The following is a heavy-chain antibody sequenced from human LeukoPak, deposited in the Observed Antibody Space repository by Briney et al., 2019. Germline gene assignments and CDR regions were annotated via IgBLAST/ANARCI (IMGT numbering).Heavy chain of an antibody. V-gene: IGHV4-38-2*02. J-gene: IGHJ4*02. D-gene: IGHD5-12*01. CDR3: AREGYSNTRPDF. Sequence: SETLSLTCTVSGYSINSGYYWGWIRQPPGKGLEWIGTIYHSGSTYYNPSLKSRVTISVDTSKNQFSLKLISVTAADSAVYYCAREGYSNTRPDFWGQGTLVTVSS. CDR1: GYSINSGYY. CDR2: IYHSGST.